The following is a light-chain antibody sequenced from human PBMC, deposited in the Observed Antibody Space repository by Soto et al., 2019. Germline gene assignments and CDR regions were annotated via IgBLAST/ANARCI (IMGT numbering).Light chain of an antibody. J-gene: IGKJ4*01. Sequence: VLTQSPGTLSLSPGERATLSCRASQSVSSSYLAWYQQKPGQAPRLLIYGASSRATGIPDRFSGSGSGADFTLTISRLEPEDFAVYYCQQYGSSPLTFGGGTKVDI. V-gene: IGKV3-20*01. CDR2: GAS. CDR1: QSVSSSY. CDR3: QQYGSSPLT.